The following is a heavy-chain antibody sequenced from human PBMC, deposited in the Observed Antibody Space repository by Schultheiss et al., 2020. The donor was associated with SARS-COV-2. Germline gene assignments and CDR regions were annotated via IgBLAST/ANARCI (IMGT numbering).Heavy chain of an antibody. CDR3: ARGALPRGHYYYYMDV. V-gene: IGHV3-33*01. J-gene: IGHJ6*03. D-gene: IGHD4/OR15-4a*01. CDR2: IWYDGSNK. Sequence: GGSLRLSCAASGFTFSSYGMHWVRQAPGKGLEWVAVIWYDGSNKYYADSVKGRFTISRDNSKNTLYLQMNSLRAEDTAVYYCARGALPRGHYYYYMDVWGKGTTVTVSS. CDR1: GFTFSSYG.